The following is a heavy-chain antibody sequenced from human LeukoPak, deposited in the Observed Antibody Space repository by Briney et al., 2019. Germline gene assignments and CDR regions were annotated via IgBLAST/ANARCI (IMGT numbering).Heavy chain of an antibody. Sequence: PSQTLSLTCTVSGGSISSYYWSWIRQPAGKGLEWIGRIYTSGSTNYNPSLKSRVTMSVDTSKNQFSLKLSSVTAADTAVYYCARGVSEWLQDAFDIWGQGTMVTVSS. J-gene: IGHJ3*02. V-gene: IGHV4-4*07. CDR3: ARGVSEWLQDAFDI. CDR2: IYTSGST. CDR1: GGSISSYY. D-gene: IGHD3-3*01.